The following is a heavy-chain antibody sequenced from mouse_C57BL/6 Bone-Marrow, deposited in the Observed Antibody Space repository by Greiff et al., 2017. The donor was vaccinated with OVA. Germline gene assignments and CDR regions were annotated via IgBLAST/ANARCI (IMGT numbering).Heavy chain of an antibody. CDR2: IDPENGDT. D-gene: IGHD1-1*01. V-gene: IGHV14-4*01. J-gene: IGHJ2*01. CDR3: TPYYYGSSNHFDY. CDR1: GYTFTSYW. Sequence: VQLQQPGAELVRPGSSVKLSCKASGYTFTSYWMHWVKQRPEQGLEWIGWIDPENGDTEYASKFQGKATITADTSSNTAYLQLSSLTSEDTAVYYCTPYYYGSSNHFDYWGQGTTLTVSS.